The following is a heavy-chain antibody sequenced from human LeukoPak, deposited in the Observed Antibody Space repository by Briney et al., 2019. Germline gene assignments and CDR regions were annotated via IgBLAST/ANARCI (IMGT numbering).Heavy chain of an antibody. CDR1: GFIFSSYW. V-gene: IGHV3-74*01. D-gene: IGHD2-2*01. CDR2: INSDGSST. CDR3: ARRVVVPAAPYYFDY. J-gene: IGHJ4*02. Sequence: GGSLRLSCAASGFIFSSYWMHWVRQAPGKGLVWVSRINSDGSSTSYADSVKGRFTISRDNAKNTLYLQMNSLRAEDTAVYYCARRVVVPAAPYYFDYWGQGTLVTVSS.